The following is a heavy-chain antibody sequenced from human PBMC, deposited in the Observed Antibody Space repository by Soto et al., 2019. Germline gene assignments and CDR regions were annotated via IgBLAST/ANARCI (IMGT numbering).Heavy chain of an antibody. CDR3: AKDAVPGNGKWDWLDS. J-gene: IGHJ5*01. Sequence: DVKLLESGGGSVQPGGSLRLSCATSGYKFNIHGMTWVRQAPGQRLEWVSTISGPAETYYAESVKGRFTITRDDSKATLYLQMNTLRVEDTAIYFCAKDAVPGNGKWDWLDSWGQGTLVTVSS. CDR2: ISGPAET. D-gene: IGHD6-19*01. CDR1: GYKFNIHG. V-gene: IGHV3-23*01.